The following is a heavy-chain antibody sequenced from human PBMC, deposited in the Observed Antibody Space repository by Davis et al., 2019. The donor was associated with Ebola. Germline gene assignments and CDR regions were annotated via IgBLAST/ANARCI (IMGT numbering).Heavy chain of an antibody. J-gene: IGHJ6*03. Sequence: GESLKISCAASGFTFSSYAMHWVRQAPGKGLEWVAVISYDGSNKYYADSVKGRFTISRDNAKNTLYLQMNSLRAEDTAVYYCARGKYYDFWSGYYNPYYYYYMDVWGKGTTVTVSS. CDR2: ISYDGSNK. V-gene: IGHV3-30-3*01. CDR3: ARGKYYDFWSGYYNPYYYYYMDV. D-gene: IGHD3-3*01. CDR1: GFTFSSYA.